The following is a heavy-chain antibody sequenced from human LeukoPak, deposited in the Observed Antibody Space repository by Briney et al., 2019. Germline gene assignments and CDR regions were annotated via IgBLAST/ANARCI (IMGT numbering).Heavy chain of an antibody. CDR1: GYTFTSYD. CDR2: MNPNSGNT. V-gene: IGHV1-8*01. D-gene: IGHD2-8*01. Sequence: ASVKVSCKASGYTFTSYDINWVRQATGQGLEWMGWMNPNSGNTGYAQKFQGRVTMTRNTPISTAYMELSSLRSEDTAVYYCARALPRRYCTNGVCYPWFDPWGQGTLVTVSS. CDR3: ARALPRRYCTNGVCYPWFDP. J-gene: IGHJ5*02.